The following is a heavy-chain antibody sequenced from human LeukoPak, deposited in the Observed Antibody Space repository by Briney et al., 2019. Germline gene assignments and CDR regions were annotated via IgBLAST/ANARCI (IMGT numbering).Heavy chain of an antibody. V-gene: IGHV3-33*01. CDR3: ATDRQLRYFDH. D-gene: IGHD4-17*01. J-gene: IGHJ4*02. Sequence: EGSLRLSCAASGLSFRSYGMHWVRQAPGKGLEWVAIIYYDGSNKYYADSVKGRFTISRDNSKNTLVLQMNSLRAEDTAVYYCATDRQLRYFDHWGQGTLVTVSS. CDR2: IYYDGSNK. CDR1: GLSFRSYG.